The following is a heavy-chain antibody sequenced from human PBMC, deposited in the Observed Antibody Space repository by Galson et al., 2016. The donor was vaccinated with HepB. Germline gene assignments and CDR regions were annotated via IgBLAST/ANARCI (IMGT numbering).Heavy chain of an antibody. CDR3: TRGVDTYGSIWFDP. V-gene: IGHV6-1*01. CDR1: GDSVSSKSVA. CDR2: TYYRSKRFN. D-gene: IGHD3-10*01. Sequence: CAISGDSVSSKSVAWNWIRQSPSRGLEWLGRTYYRSKRFNDYALSVKSRITINADTSKNQFSLQLNSVTPEDTAVYYCTRGVDTYGSIWFDPWGQGTLVTDSS. J-gene: IGHJ5*02.